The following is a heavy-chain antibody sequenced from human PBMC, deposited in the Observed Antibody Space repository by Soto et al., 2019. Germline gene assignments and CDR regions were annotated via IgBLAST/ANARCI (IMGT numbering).Heavy chain of an antibody. CDR2: INSDGGTT. CDR3: TRGVKNEYGVDV. CDR1: GFTFSGYW. J-gene: IGHJ6*02. V-gene: IGHV3-74*01. Sequence: PGGALRLSRSASGFTFSGYWVHLVRQPPGKGLVWVSRINSDGGTTNYADPVQGRFAISRDNAKNTVYLHMNSLGAGDSAVYYCTRGVKNEYGVDVWGQGTSVTVS.